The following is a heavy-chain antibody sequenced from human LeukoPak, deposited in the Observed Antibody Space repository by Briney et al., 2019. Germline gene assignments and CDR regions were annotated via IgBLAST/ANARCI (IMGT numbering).Heavy chain of an antibody. V-gene: IGHV5-51*01. CDR3: ARFADSSGWCGTRNFDY. Sequence: GESLKISCKGSGYSFTSYWIGWVRQMPGKGLEWMGIIYPGDSDTRYSPSFQGQVTISADKSISTAYLQWSSLKASDTAMYYCARFADSSGWCGTRNFDYWGQGTLVTVSS. J-gene: IGHJ4*02. CDR1: GYSFTSYW. D-gene: IGHD6-19*01. CDR2: IYPGDSDT.